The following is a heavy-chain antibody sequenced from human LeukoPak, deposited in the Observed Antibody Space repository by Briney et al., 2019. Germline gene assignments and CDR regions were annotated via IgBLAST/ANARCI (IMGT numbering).Heavy chain of an antibody. V-gene: IGHV4-59*01. J-gene: IGHJ4*02. CDR1: GGSISSYY. Sequence: SETLSLTCTVSGGSISSYYWSWIRQPPGKGLEWIGYIYYSGSTNYNPSLKSRVTISVDTSKNQFSLKLSSVTAADTAVYYCARSGIAAAGSLDYWGREPWSPSPQ. CDR3: ARSGIAAAGSLDY. CDR2: IYYSGST. D-gene: IGHD6-13*01.